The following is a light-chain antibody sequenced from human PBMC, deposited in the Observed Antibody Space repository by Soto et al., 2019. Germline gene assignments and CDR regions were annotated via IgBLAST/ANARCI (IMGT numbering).Light chain of an antibody. CDR3: QQYGSSPPYT. J-gene: IGKJ2*01. CDR2: GSS. CDR1: QSVSNNY. Sequence: EVVLTQSPGTLSLSPGERATLSCRASQSVSNNYLAWYQQKPGQSPKRLIFGSSDRATGIPDRCSGSGSGSACTITISSLEPADFAVYYCQQYGSSPPYTFGQGTKLEIK. V-gene: IGKV3-20*01.